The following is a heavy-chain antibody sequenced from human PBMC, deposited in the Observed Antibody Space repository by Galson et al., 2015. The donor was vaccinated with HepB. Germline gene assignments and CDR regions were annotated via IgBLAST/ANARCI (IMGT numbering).Heavy chain of an antibody. CDR1: VFNISNNY. Sequence: SLRLSCAASVFNISNNYMSWVRQAPGKGLEWVSVIYKNGTTNYADSVKGRFTISRDTSKNTLYPQMNNLRGEDTAVYYCVRDVGGNPVGIDYWGQGTLVTVSS. V-gene: IGHV3-66*03. J-gene: IGHJ4*02. D-gene: IGHD4-23*01. CDR3: VRDVGGNPVGIDY. CDR2: IYKNGTT.